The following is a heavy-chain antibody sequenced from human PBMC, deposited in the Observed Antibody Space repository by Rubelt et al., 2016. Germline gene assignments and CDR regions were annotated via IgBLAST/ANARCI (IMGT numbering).Heavy chain of an antibody. CDR2: IYHSGST. D-gene: IGHD3-22*01. CDR3: ARAEDYYSSWFDP. Sequence: QLQLQESGPGLVKPSETLSLTCTVSGGSISSSTYYWGWIRQPPGKGLEWIGEIYHSGSTNYNPSLKSRVIISVDMSKNQFSLKRVSVTAADTAAYYCARAEDYYSSWFDPWGQGTLVTVSS. J-gene: IGHJ5*02. V-gene: IGHV4-39*07. CDR1: GGSISSSTYY.